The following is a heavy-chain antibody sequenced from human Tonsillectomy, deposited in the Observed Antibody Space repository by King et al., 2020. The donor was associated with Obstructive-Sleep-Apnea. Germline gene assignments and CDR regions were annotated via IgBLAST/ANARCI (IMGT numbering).Heavy chain of an antibody. CDR2: ISYDGSNK. J-gene: IGHJ4*02. CDR1: GFTFSNYG. CDR3: AKERVRYSGSYGYYFDY. V-gene: IGHV3-30*18. Sequence: VQLVESGGGVVQPGRSLRLSCAASGFTFSNYGMHWVRQAPGKGLEWVAVISYDGSNKYYADSVKGRFTISRDNSKNTLYLQMNSLRAEDTAVYYCAKERVRYSGSYGYYFDYWGQGTLVTVSS. D-gene: IGHD1-26*01.